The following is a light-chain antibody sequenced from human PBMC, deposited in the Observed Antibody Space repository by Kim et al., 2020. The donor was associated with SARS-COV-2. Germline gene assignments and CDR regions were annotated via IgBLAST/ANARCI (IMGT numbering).Light chain of an antibody. J-gene: IGLJ1*01. CDR1: SLRRYY. CDR3: NSRDSSGASYG. CDR2: AKN. V-gene: IGLV3-19*01. Sequence: SSELTQDPAVSVALGQTVNITCQGDSLRRYYASWYQQRPGQAPVVVIYAKNNRPSGIPDRFSGSSAGNTASLTITGAQAEDVADYYCNSRDSSGASYGFGPGTKVTVL.